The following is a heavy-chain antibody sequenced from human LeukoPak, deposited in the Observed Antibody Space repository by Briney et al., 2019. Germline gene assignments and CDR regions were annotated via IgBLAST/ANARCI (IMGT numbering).Heavy chain of an antibody. D-gene: IGHD6-19*01. CDR1: GGSFSGYY. V-gene: IGHV4-34*01. J-gene: IGHJ4*02. CDR3: ALRQWLVDY. Sequence: SETLSLTCAVYGGSFSGYYWSWIRQPPGKGLEWIGEINHSGSTNYNPSLKSRVTISVDKSKNQFSLKLSSVTAADTAVYYCALRQWLVDYWGQGTLVTVSS. CDR2: INHSGST.